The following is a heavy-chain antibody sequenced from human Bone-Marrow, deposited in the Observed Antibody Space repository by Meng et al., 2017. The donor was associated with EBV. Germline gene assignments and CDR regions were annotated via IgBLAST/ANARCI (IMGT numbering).Heavy chain of an antibody. V-gene: IGHV4-34*02. Sequence: QVQLQQWGTRLLKPSETLSLTCAVYGGAFSDHYWSWIRQPPGKGLEWIGEITHSGSTNYHPSLKSRLTISVDTSKSQFSLKLSSVTAADTAVYYCARGRNKRWVQVMTSVRGDYFDYWGQGTLVTVSS. CDR3: ARGRNKRWVQVMTSVRGDYFDY. D-gene: IGHD5-24*01. CDR2: ITHSGST. CDR1: GGAFSDHY. J-gene: IGHJ4*02.